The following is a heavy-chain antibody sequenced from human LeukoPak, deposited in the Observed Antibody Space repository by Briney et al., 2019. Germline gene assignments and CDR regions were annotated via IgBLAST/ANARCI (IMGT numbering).Heavy chain of an antibody. CDR1: GFTFSDHF. D-gene: IGHD1-26*01. CDR3: ASIRGTLGY. J-gene: IGHJ4*02. CDR2: IKNKANIYIT. V-gene: IGHV3-72*01. Sequence: GESLRLSCAASGFTFSDHFMDWVRKAPGKGLEWFGRIKNKANIYITQYAASMEGRFTISRDDSKNSLYLQMSSLKTEDTAMYYCASIRGTLGYWGQGTVVTVSS.